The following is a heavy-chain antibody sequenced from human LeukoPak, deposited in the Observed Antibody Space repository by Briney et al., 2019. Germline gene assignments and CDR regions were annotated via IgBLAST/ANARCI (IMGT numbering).Heavy chain of an antibody. V-gene: IGHV1-18*01. D-gene: IGHD3-22*01. J-gene: IGHJ6*02. CDR2: ISAYNGNT. Sequence: ASVKVSCKASGYTFTSYGISWVRQAPGQGLEWMGWISAYNGNTNYAQKLQGRVTMTTDTSTSTAYMELRSLRSDDTAVYCCARVIGSSGYYDYYYYYGMDVWGQGTTVTVSS. CDR3: ARVIGSSGYYDYYYYYGMDV. CDR1: GYTFTSYG.